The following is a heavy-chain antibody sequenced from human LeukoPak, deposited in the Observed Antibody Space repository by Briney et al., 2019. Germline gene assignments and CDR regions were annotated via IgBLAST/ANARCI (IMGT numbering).Heavy chain of an antibody. CDR3: ASKAVAGYFDY. CDR1: GGSISSYY. D-gene: IGHD6-19*01. Sequence: ETLSLTCTVSGGSISSYYWSWIRQPPGKGLEWIGYIYYSGSTNYNPSLKSRVTISVETSKNQFSLKLSSVTAADTAVYYCASKAVAGYFDYWGQGTLVTVSS. V-gene: IGHV4-59*01. J-gene: IGHJ4*02. CDR2: IYYSGST.